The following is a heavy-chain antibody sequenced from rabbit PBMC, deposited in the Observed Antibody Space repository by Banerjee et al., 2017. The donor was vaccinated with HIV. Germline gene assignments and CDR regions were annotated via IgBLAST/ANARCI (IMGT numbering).Heavy chain of an antibody. J-gene: IGHJ2*01. CDR2: RDVLNDDGT. CDR1: GFSFSGKYF. Sequence: QEQLVESGGGLVQPGASLTLTCTASGFSFSGKYFMCWVRQAPGKGLEWIACRDVLNDDGTYYASWAKGRFTISKTSSTTVTLQMTSLTAADTATYFCARNYVNAFDPWGPGTLVTVS. CDR3: ARNYVNAFDP. D-gene: IGHD1-1*01. V-gene: IGHV1S45*01.